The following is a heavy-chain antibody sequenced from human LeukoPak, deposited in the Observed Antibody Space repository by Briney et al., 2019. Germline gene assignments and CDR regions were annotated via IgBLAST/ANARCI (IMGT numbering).Heavy chain of an antibody. CDR1: GFSVTNTY. CDR3: ARDRYSSGWFRGFDC. V-gene: IGHV3-53*01. CDR2: MYSGGDT. D-gene: IGHD6-19*01. Sequence: GGSLRLSCAASGFSVTNTYVSWVRQAPGKGLEWVSLMYSGGDTYYAGSVKGRFTISRDDSKNTLSLQMTRLRAEDTAVYYCARDRYSSGWFRGFDCWGQGTLVTVSS. J-gene: IGHJ4*02.